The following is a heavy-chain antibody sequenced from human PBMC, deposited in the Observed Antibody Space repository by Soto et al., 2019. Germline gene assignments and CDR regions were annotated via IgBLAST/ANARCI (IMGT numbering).Heavy chain of an antibody. J-gene: IGHJ4*02. CDR3: ARVYCNGDSCYSIDY. D-gene: IGHD2-15*01. Sequence: ASVKVSCKASGYTFTSSYMHWVRQAPGQGLEWMGIINPSNSTTYAQKFQGRVTMTRDTSTSTVYMELSSLRSEDTALYYFARVYCNGDSCYSIDYWGQGTQVTVSS. V-gene: IGHV1-46*03. CDR1: GYTFTSSY. CDR2: INPSNST.